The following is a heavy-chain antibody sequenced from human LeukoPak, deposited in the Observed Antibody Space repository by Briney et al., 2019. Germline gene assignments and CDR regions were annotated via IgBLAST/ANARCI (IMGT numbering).Heavy chain of an antibody. CDR3: ARAYPGGYYGSGYYYMDV. V-gene: IGHV1-18*01. D-gene: IGHD3-10*01. J-gene: IGHJ6*03. CDR2: ISAYNGNT. Sequence: GASVKVSCKASGYTFTSYGISWVRQAPGQGLEWMGWISAYNGNTNYAQKLQGRVTMTTDTSTSTAYMELRSLRSDDTAVYYCARAYPGGYYGSGYYYMDVWGKGTTVTVSS. CDR1: GYTFTSYG.